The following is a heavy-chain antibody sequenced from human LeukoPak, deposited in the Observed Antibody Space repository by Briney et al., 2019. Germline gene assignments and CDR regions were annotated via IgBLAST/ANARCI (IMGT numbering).Heavy chain of an antibody. CDR1: GYTFSNYG. Sequence: ASVKVSCKASGYTFSNYGLSWVRQAPGQGLEWMGGIRVSNGHTSYPQKFQGRVIMTTNTSASTAYMELRSLRSDDTAVYYCARGGFAYFDSSGYSGEALDIWGPGTTVTVSS. V-gene: IGHV1-18*01. D-gene: IGHD3-22*01. J-gene: IGHJ3*02. CDR2: IRVSNGHT. CDR3: ARGGFAYFDSSGYSGEALDI.